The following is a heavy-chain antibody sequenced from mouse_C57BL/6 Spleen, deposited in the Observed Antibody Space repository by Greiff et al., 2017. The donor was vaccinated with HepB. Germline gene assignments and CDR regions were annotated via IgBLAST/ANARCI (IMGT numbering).Heavy chain of an antibody. D-gene: IGHD2-2*01. Sequence: QVQLQQSGPELVKPGASVKISCKASGYAFSSSWMNWVKQRPGKGLEWIGRIYPGDGDTNYNGKFKGKATLTADKSSSTAYMQLSSLTSEDSAVYFCAREEPIYYGYDRDYWGQGTTLTVSS. CDR1: GYAFSSSW. CDR3: AREEPIYYGYDRDY. CDR2: IYPGDGDT. V-gene: IGHV1-82*01. J-gene: IGHJ2*01.